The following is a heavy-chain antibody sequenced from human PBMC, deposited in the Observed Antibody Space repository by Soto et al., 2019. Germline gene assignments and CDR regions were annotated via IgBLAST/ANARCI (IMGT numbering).Heavy chain of an antibody. CDR1: GGSISSYY. CDR2: IYYSGST. J-gene: IGHJ6*02. CDR3: ARVRATVTTGRSDYYYGMDV. Sequence: SETLSLTCTVSGGSISSYYWSWIRQPPGKGLEWIGYIYYSGSTNYNPSLKSRVTISVDTSKNQFSLKLSSVTAADTAVYYCARVRATVTTGRSDYYYGMDVWGQGTTVTVSS. V-gene: IGHV4-59*01. D-gene: IGHD4-4*01.